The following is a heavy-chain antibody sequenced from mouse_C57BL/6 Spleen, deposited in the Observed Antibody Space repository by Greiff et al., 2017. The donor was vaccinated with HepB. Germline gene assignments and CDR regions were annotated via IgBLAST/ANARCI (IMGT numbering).Heavy chain of an antibody. Sequence: EVKVVESGGGLVKPGGSLKLSCAASGFTFSSYTMSWVRQTPEKRLEWVATISGGGGNTYYPDSVKGRFTISRDNAKNTLYLQMSSLRSEDTALYYCARHEGILSNWFAYWGQGTLVTVSA. D-gene: IGHD1-1*01. J-gene: IGHJ3*01. CDR1: GFTFSSYT. CDR3: ARHEGILSNWFAY. V-gene: IGHV5-9*01. CDR2: ISGGGGNT.